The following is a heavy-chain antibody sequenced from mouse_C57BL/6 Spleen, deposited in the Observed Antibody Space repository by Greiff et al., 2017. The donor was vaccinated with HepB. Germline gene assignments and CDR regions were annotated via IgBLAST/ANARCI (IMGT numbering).Heavy chain of an antibody. CDR2: ISSGSSTI. V-gene: IGHV5-17*01. CDR1: GFTFSDYG. J-gene: IGHJ4*01. Sequence: EVQVVESGGGLVKPGGSLKLSCAASGFTFSDYGMHWVRQAPEKGLEWVAYISSGSSTIYYADTVKGRFTISRDNAKNNLFLQMTSLRSEDTAMYYCAREDYWGQGTSVTVSS. CDR3: AREDY.